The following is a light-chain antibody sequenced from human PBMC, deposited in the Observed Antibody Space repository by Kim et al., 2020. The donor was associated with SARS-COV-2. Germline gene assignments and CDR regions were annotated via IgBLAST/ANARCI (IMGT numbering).Light chain of an antibody. CDR2: DAS. V-gene: IGKV1-33*01. CDR1: QDISKY. CDR3: QQYYNLSRAT. Sequence: DIQMTQSPSSLSASVGDRVTITCQASQDISKYLNWYQQKPGKIPKLLIYDASNLETGVPSRFSGSGSGTDFTLTISSLQPEDIATYYCQQYYNLSRATFGPGTNVDIK. J-gene: IGKJ3*01.